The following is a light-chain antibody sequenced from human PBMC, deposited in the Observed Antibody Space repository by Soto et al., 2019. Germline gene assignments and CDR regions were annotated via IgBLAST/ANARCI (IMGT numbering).Light chain of an antibody. CDR2: GAS. CDR1: QSVSSN. J-gene: IGKJ4*01. V-gene: IGKV3-15*01. CDR3: QQYNNWPLT. Sequence: EVVMTQSPATLSVSLGGRATLSCRASQSVSSNLAWYQQKPGQGPRLLIYGASTRATGIPARFSGSGSGTEFTLTISSLQSEDFAVYSCQQYNNWPLTFGGGTKVDIK.